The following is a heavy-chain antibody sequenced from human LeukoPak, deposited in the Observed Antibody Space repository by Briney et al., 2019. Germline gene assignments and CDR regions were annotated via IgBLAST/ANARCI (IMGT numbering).Heavy chain of an antibody. CDR1: GFTFSSYG. Sequence: GGSLRLSCAASGFTFSSYGMNWVRQAPGKGLEWVSSISYSGYTIYYADSVKGRFTISRDSAKNSAYLQMESLRAEDTAAYYCARESYHYDSSGIDAFDIWGQGTMVTVSS. V-gene: IGHV3-48*03. D-gene: IGHD3-22*01. CDR3: ARESYHYDSSGIDAFDI. J-gene: IGHJ3*02. CDR2: ISYSGYTI.